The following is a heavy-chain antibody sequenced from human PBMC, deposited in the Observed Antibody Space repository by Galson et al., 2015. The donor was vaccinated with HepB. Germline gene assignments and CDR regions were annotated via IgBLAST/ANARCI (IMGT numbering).Heavy chain of an antibody. J-gene: IGHJ6*02. CDR3: AGVRREMATIDYFYYGMDV. V-gene: IGHV3-11*06. D-gene: IGHD5-24*01. CDR1: GFTFSDYY. Sequence: SLRLSCAASGFTFSDYYMTWIRQAPGKGLEWVSYISSGSTYTNYADSVRGRFTISRDNAKNSLYLQMNSLRAEDTAVYYCAGVRREMATIDYFYYGMDVWGQGTTVTVSS. CDR2: ISSGSTYT.